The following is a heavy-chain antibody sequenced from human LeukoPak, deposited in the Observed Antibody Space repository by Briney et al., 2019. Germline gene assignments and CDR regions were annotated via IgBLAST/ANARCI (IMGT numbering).Heavy chain of an antibody. D-gene: IGHD3-10*01. Sequence: SETLSLTCAVYGGSFSGYYWSWIRQPPGKGLEWIGEINHSGSTNYNPSLKSRVTISVDTSKNQFSLKLSSVTAADTAVYYCARGRGDYFDYWGQGTLVIVSS. CDR1: GGSFSGYY. J-gene: IGHJ4*02. V-gene: IGHV4-34*01. CDR3: ARGRGDYFDY. CDR2: INHSGST.